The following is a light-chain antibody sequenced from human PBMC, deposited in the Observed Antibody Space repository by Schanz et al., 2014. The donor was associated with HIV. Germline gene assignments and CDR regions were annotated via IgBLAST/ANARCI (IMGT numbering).Light chain of an antibody. CDR3: ISYTSDTVL. CDR1: NSDINFYYY. J-gene: IGLJ2*01. V-gene: IGLV2-14*03. Sequence: QSTLTQPASVSGSPGQSITISCTGPNSDINFYYYVSWFQQHPGQAPQLMIFDGSERPSGVSNRFSGSKSGTTASLTISGLQPEDEADYYCISYTSDTVLFGGGTKLTVL. CDR2: DGS.